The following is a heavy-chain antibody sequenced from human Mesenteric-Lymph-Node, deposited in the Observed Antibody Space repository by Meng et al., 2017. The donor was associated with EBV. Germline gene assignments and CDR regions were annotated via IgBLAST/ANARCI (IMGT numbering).Heavy chain of an antibody. D-gene: IGHD4/OR15-4a*01. Sequence: LQPRASGSGLVKPSETLFLNCSISGGSTRSGGNLWSWIRQPPGKALEWIGYIYHSGSTSYNPSLKSRVSMSIDRSNNQFSLKLTSVTAADTAVYYCVGNYGGNLGWFDPWGQGTLVTVSS. J-gene: IGHJ5*02. V-gene: IGHV4-30-2*01. CDR2: IYHSGST. CDR1: GGSTRSGGNL. CDR3: VGNYGGNLGWFDP.